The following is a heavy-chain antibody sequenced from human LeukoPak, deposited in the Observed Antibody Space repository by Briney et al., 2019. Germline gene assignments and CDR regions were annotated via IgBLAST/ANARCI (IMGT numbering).Heavy chain of an antibody. CDR2: IYYSGST. CDR3: ARIARVTTVTTRWFDP. CDR1: GGSISSSSYY. V-gene: IGHV4-39*07. J-gene: IGHJ5*02. D-gene: IGHD4-17*01. Sequence: SETLSLTCTVSGGSISSSSYYWGWIRQPPGKGLEWIGSIYYSGSTYYNPSLKSRVTISVDTSKNQFSLKLSSVTAADTAVYYCARIARVTTVTTRWFDPWGQGTLVTVSS.